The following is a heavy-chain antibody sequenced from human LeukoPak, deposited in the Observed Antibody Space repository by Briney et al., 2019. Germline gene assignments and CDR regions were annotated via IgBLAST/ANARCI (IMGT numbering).Heavy chain of an antibody. CDR2: IDSDGTST. Sequence: QTGGSLRLSCAASGFTFSSYWMHWVRHAPGKGLVWVSRIDSDGTSTTYADSVKGRFTVSRDNAKNTLYLQMNGLRAEDTAVYYCARAGIVATTNNWFDPWGQGTLVTVSS. CDR1: GFTFSSYW. V-gene: IGHV3-74*01. J-gene: IGHJ5*02. CDR3: ARAGIVATTNNWFDP. D-gene: IGHD5-12*01.